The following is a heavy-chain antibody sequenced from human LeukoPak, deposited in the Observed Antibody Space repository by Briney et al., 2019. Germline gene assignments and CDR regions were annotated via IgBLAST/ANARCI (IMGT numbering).Heavy chain of an antibody. CDR1: GDSISSGDYN. Sequence: PSETLSLTCTVSGDSISSGDYNWSWIRQPPGEGLEWIGYIFHSGSTYYNPSLRSRPTISLDTSKNQISLNLSSVTAADTAVYYCARYYYDSIVWGQGTLVTVSS. D-gene: IGHD3-22*01. V-gene: IGHV4-30-4*08. J-gene: IGHJ4*02. CDR3: ARYYYDSIV. CDR2: IFHSGST.